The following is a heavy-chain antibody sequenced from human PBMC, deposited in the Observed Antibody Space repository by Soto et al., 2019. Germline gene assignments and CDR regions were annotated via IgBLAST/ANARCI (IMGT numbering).Heavy chain of an antibody. Sequence: QVHLVESGGGVVQPGKSMRLSCVVSGFTFSDYAMDWVRQTPGQRLEWVSAISFDGTEKHYADSVKGRVTISRDNTRNTLFLQINSLTTEDTAVYYCARSVGVGALYYGMDVWGQGTTVSVSS. D-gene: IGHD1-26*01. CDR1: GFTFSDYA. CDR2: ISFDGTEK. J-gene: IGHJ6*02. V-gene: IGHV3-30-3*01. CDR3: ARSVGVGALYYGMDV.